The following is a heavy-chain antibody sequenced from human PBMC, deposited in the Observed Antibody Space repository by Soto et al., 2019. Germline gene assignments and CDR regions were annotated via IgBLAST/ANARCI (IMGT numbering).Heavy chain of an antibody. V-gene: IGHV1-2*04. J-gene: IGHJ6*03. CDR2: INPNSGGT. CDR3: ARGQGKHYYYYMDV. Sequence: ASVKVSCKASGYTFTGYYMHWVRQAPGQGLEWMGWINPNSGGTNYAQKFQGWVTMTRDTSISTAYMELSRLRSDDTVVYYCARGQGKHYYYYMDVWGKGTTVTVSS. CDR1: GYTFTGYY.